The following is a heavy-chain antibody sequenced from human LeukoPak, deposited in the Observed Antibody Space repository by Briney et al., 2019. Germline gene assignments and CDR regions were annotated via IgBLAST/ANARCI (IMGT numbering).Heavy chain of an antibody. Sequence: GESLKISCKGSGYSFTSYWIGWVRQMPGKGLEWMGIIYPGDSDTRYSPSFQGQVTISADKSISTAYLQWSSLKASDTAMYYCARHWWDGYNWVWRKNYYYYMDVWGKGATVTVSS. V-gene: IGHV5-51*01. J-gene: IGHJ6*03. CDR2: IYPGDSDT. CDR1: GYSFTSYW. CDR3: ARHWWDGYNWVWRKNYYYYMDV. D-gene: IGHD5-24*01.